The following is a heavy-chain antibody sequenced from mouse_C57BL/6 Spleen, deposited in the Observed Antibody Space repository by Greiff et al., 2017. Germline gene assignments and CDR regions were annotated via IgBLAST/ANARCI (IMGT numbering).Heavy chain of an antibody. CDR3: ARDRDSNYELWYFDV. D-gene: IGHD2-5*01. CDR1: GFTFSSYA. V-gene: IGHV5-4*01. Sequence: EVMLVESGGGLVKPGGSLKLSCAASGFTFSSYAMSWVRQTPEKRLEWVATISDGGSYTYYPDNVKGRFTISRDNAKNNLYLQMSHLKSEDTAMYYCARDRDSNYELWYFDVWGTGTTVTVSS. J-gene: IGHJ1*03. CDR2: ISDGGSYT.